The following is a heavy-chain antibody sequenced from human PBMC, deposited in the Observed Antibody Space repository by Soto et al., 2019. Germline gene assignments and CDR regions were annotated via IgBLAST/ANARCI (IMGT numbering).Heavy chain of an antibody. CDR2: INHSGST. Sequence: PSETLSLTCAVYGGSFSGYYWSWIRQPPGKGLEWIGEINHSGSTNYNPSLKSRVTISVDTSKNQFSLKLSSVTAADTAVYYCARVRQGSCSSTRCYHRAGGYYGMDVWGQGTTVTVSS. D-gene: IGHD2-2*01. CDR3: ARVRQGSCSSTRCYHRAGGYYGMDV. CDR1: GGSFSGYY. V-gene: IGHV4-34*01. J-gene: IGHJ6*02.